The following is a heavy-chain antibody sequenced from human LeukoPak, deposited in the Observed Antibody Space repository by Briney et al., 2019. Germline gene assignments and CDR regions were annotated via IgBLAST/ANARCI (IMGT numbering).Heavy chain of an antibody. CDR3: ARDLFTVTTSRDY. D-gene: IGHD4-17*01. Sequence: GGSLRLSCGASGFTFRYYWMHWVRQPPGKGLEWVSRINIDGTTTDYADSVKGRFTISRDNYKDTLYLQMNSLRREDTAVYYCARDLFTVTTSRDYWGQGTLVTVSS. V-gene: IGHV3-74*01. J-gene: IGHJ4*02. CDR2: INIDGTTT. CDR1: GFTFRYYW.